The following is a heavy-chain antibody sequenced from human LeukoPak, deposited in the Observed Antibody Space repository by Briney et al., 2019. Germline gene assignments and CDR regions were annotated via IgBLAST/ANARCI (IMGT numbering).Heavy chain of an antibody. D-gene: IGHD3-16*02. CDR3: AKDQGLITFGGVIVMRNAFDI. CDR1: GFTFSSYA. V-gene: IGHV3-23*01. CDR2: ISGSGGST. Sequence: PGGSLRLSCAASGFTFSSYAMSWVRQAPGKGLEWVSAISGSGGSTYYADSVKGRFTISRDNSKNTLYLQMNSLRAEDTAVYYCAKDQGLITFGGVIVMRNAFDIWGQGTTVTVSS. J-gene: IGHJ3*02.